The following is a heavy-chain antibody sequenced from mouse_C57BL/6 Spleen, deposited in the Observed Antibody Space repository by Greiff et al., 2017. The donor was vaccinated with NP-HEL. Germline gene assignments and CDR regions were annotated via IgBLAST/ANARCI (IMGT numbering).Heavy chain of an antibody. J-gene: IGHJ2*01. V-gene: IGHV1-81*01. D-gene: IGHD4-1*01. CDR3: ARGELGLYYFDY. CDR1: GYTFTSYG. CDR2: IYPRSGNT. Sequence: VKLQESGAELARPGASVKLSCKASGYTFTSYGISWVKQRTGQGLEWIGEIYPRSGNTYYNEKFKGKATLTADKSSSTAYMELRSLTSEDSAVYFCARGELGLYYFDYWGQGTTLTVSS.